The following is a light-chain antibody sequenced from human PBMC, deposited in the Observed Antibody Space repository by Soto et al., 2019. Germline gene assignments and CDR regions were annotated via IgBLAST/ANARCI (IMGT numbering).Light chain of an antibody. CDR2: DAS. J-gene: IGKJ2*01. V-gene: IGKV1-5*01. CDR3: QQYNSYPYT. CDR1: QSIGSW. Sequence: DIQMTQSPSTLSASVGDRVTITCRASQSIGSWLAWYQQKPGKAPKVLIYDASSLESGVPSRFSGSGSGTEFTLTISSLQPDDFATYYCQQYNSYPYTFGQGTKLEIK.